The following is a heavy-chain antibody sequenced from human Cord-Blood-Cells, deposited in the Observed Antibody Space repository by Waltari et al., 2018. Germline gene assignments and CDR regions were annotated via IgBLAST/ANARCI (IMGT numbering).Heavy chain of an antibody. CDR2: TYYRSKWYN. D-gene: IGHD1-26*01. CDR3: ARDQDSGSYPGYFQH. V-gene: IGHV6-1*01. Sequence: QVQLRQSVPGLGKPSQTLSLTYANSGDRLSSTRAALNWIRPSACRGLEWLGRTYYRSKWYNDYAVSVKSRITINPDTSKNQFPLQLNSVIPEATAVYYCARDQDSGSYPGYFQHWGQGPLVTVSA. J-gene: IGHJ1*01. CDR1: GDRLSSTRAA.